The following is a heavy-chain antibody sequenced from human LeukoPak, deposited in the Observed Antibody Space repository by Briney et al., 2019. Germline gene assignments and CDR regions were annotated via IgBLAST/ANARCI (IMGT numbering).Heavy chain of an antibody. CDR2: IIPILGIA. Sequence: SVKVSCKASGGTFSSYAISWVRQAPGQGLEWMGRIIPILGIANYAQKFQGRVTITADKSTSTAYMELSSLGSEDTAVYYCANPHRSSGYYYFHYWGQGTLVTVSS. CDR3: ANPHRSSGYYYFHY. D-gene: IGHD3-22*01. V-gene: IGHV1-69*04. CDR1: GGTFSSYA. J-gene: IGHJ4*02.